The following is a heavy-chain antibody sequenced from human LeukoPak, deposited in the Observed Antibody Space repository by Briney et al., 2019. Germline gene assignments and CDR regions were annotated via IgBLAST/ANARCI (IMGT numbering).Heavy chain of an antibody. V-gene: IGHV4-31*03. CDR3: AREGSGWTYSFAFDI. D-gene: IGHD6-19*01. Sequence: PSETLSLTCTVSGGSISSGGYYWSWIRQHPGKGLEWIGYIYYSGSTHYNPSLKSRVTISVDTSKNQFSLKLSSVTAADTAVYYCAREGSGWTYSFAFDIWGQGTMVTVSS. CDR2: IYYSGST. CDR1: GGSISSGGYY. J-gene: IGHJ3*02.